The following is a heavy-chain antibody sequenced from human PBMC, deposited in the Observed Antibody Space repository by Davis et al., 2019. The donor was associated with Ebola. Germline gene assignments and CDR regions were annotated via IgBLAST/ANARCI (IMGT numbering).Heavy chain of an antibody. J-gene: IGHJ6*04. D-gene: IGHD6-13*01. CDR2: INHSGST. V-gene: IGHV4-34*01. CDR1: GGSFSGYY. CDR3: ARLCIAAAGVDYYYYGMDV. Sequence: SETLSLTCAVYGGSFSGYYWSWIRQPPGKGLEWIGEINHSGSTNYNPSLKSRVTISVDTSKNQFSLKLSSVTAADTAVYYCARLCIAAAGVDYYYYGMDVWGKGTTVTVFS.